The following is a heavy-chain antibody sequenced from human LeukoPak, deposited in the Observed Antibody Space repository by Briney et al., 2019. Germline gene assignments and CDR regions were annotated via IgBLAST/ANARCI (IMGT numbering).Heavy chain of an antibody. CDR3: ATYGDHDAFDI. CDR2: ISISSSYI. D-gene: IGHD4-17*01. J-gene: IGHJ3*02. V-gene: IGHV3-21*01. CDR1: GFTFTYHS. Sequence: GGSLRLSCAASGFTFTYHSMNWVRQAPGKGLEWVSSISISSSYIYYADSVKGRFTISRDNAKNSLYLQMNSLRAEDTAVYYCATYGDHDAFDIWGQGTMVTVSS.